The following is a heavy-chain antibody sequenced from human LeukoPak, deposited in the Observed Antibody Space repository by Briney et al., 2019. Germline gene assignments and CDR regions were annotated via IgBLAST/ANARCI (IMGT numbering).Heavy chain of an antibody. V-gene: IGHV3-7*01. D-gene: IGHD4-17*01. J-gene: IGHJ4*02. Sequence: GGSLRLSCAASGFTFSSYWMSWVRQAPGKGLEWVANIKQDGSEKYYVDSVKGRFTISRDNAKNSLYLQMNSLRAEDTAVYYCARDISGSNDYETYWGQGTLVTVSS. CDR2: IKQDGSEK. CDR1: GFTFSSYW. CDR3: ARDISGSNDYETY.